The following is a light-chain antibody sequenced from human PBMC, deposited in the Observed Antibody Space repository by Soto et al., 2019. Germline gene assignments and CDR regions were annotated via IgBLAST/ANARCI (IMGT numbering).Light chain of an antibody. Sequence: DIQMTQSPSTLSASVGDRVTITCRASQSISSWLAWYQQKPGKAPKFLIHKVSSLDSGVQSRFSGSGSGTEFTLTISSLQPDDFATYFCQQYHTYPWTFGQGTKVDIK. CDR3: QQYHTYPWT. J-gene: IGKJ1*01. V-gene: IGKV1-5*03. CDR2: KVS. CDR1: QSISSW.